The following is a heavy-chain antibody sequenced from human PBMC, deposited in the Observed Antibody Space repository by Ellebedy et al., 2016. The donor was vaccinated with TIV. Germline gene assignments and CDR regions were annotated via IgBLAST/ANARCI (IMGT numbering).Heavy chain of an antibody. CDR3: ARESDGDSGMDV. CDR2: TNYRSKWFH. D-gene: IGHD3-10*01. J-gene: IGHJ6*02. Sequence: SQTLSLTCAISGDSVSSNGAAWSWIRQSPSRGLEWLGRTNYRSKWFHDYAASVKSRITINPDTSKNQSSLQLNSVTPEDTAVYYCARESDGDSGMDVWGQGTTVTVSS. CDR1: GDSVSSNGAA. V-gene: IGHV6-1*01.